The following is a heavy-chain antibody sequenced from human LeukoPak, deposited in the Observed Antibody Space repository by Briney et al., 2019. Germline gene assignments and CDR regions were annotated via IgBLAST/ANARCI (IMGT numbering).Heavy chain of an antibody. CDR3: ASSPKRSRGDY. D-gene: IGHD3-10*01. J-gene: IGHJ4*02. CDR1: GFTFSDYY. Sequence: GGSLRLSCAASGFTFSDYYMSWIRQAPGKGLEWVSYISSSGSTIYYADSVKGRFTISRDNAKNSLYLQVNSLRAEDTAVYYCASSPKRSRGDYWGQGTLVTVSS. V-gene: IGHV3-11*01. CDR2: ISSSGSTI.